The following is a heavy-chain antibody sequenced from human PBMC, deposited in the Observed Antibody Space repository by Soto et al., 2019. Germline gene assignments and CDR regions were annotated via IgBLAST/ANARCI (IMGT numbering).Heavy chain of an antibody. Sequence: EVQLVESGGGLVQPGGSLRLSCAASGFTSSSYWIHWVRQAPGKGLVWVSRISNDGSSTNYTDSLKGRFTISRDNAMNTVYLQMTSLRAADTAVYYCARDTYYYDSSDHFSADAFDIWGQGTIVTVSS. CDR1: GFTSSSYW. J-gene: IGHJ3*02. CDR3: ARDTYYYDSSDHFSADAFDI. V-gene: IGHV3-74*01. D-gene: IGHD3-22*01. CDR2: ISNDGSST.